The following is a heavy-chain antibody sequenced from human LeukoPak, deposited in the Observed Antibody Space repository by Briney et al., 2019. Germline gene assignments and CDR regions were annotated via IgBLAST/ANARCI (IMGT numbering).Heavy chain of an antibody. Sequence: PGRSLRLSCAASGFTFSSYGMHWVRQAPGKGLEWVAVIWYDGSNEYYADSVKGRFTISRDNSKNTLYLQMNSLRAEDTAVYYCARLGQWLDYWGQGTLVTVSS. CDR3: ARLGQWLDY. J-gene: IGHJ4*02. CDR1: GFTFSSYG. V-gene: IGHV3-33*01. D-gene: IGHD6-19*01. CDR2: IWYDGSNE.